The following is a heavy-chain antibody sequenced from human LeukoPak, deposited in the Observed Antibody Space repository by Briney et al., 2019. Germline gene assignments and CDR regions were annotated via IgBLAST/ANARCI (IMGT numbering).Heavy chain of an antibody. Sequence: SETLSLTCAVYGGSFSGYYWSWIRQPPGKGLEWIGEINHSGSTNYNPSLKSRVTISVDTSKNQFSLKLSPVTAADTAVYYCAMGGQAQNYWGQGNLVTVSS. CDR3: AMGGQAQNY. J-gene: IGHJ4*02. V-gene: IGHV4-34*01. CDR2: INHSGST. CDR1: GGSFSGYY.